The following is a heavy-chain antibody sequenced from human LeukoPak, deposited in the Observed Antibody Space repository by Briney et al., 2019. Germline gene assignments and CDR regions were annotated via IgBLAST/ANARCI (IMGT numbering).Heavy chain of an antibody. D-gene: IGHD1-1*01. V-gene: IGHV4-59*08. J-gene: IGHJ4*02. Sequence: SEGLSLTCTVPGGSITGYYWSWIRQPPGKGLEWIGYIYYSGSTNYNPSLKSRVTISVVKSKNQFSLKLSSVTAADTAVYYCARHWNLRYFDYWGQGTLVTVSS. CDR3: ARHWNLRYFDY. CDR1: GGSITGYY. CDR2: IYYSGST.